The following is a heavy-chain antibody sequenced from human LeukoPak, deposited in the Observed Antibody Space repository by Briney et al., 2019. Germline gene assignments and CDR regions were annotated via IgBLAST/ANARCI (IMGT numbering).Heavy chain of an antibody. CDR3: ARVGPDYGDYGRYIFDY. CDR1: GYSFTSYG. D-gene: IGHD4-17*01. V-gene: IGHV1-18*01. CDR2: ISAYNGNT. Sequence: ASVKVSCKASGYSFTSYGITWVRQAPGQGLEWMGWISAYNGNTNYAQKPQGRVTMTTDTSTSTAYMELRSLRSDDTTVYYCARVGPDYGDYGRYIFDYWGQGTLVTVSS. J-gene: IGHJ4*02.